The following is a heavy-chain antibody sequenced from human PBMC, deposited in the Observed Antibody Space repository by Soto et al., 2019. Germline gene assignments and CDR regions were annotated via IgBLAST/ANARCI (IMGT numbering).Heavy chain of an antibody. Sequence: VQLLDSGGGLVQPGGSLRLSCAASGFTFSTYAMSWVRQAPGKGLEWVSAISDGGGSTYYADSVKGRFTISRDNSKNTLYLQMNSLRAEDTAVYYCAKPGYLEQWLVRGYFDYWGQGTLVTVSS. V-gene: IGHV3-23*01. CDR1: GFTFSTYA. J-gene: IGHJ4*02. CDR2: ISDGGGST. D-gene: IGHD6-19*01. CDR3: AKPGYLEQWLVRGYFDY.